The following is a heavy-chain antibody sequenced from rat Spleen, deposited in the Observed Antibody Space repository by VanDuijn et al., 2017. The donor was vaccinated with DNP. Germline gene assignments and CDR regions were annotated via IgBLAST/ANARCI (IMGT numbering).Heavy chain of an antibody. Sequence: EVQLVESGGGLVQAGRSLKLSCAASGFTFSDYNMAWVRQAPKKGLEWVATIFYAGTTTYYRGSVKGRFTISRDNAKSTLYLQMNSLRSEETATYYCARRAYYGLSFYFDYWGQGVMVTVSS. D-gene: IGHD1-6*01. CDR2: IFYAGTTT. J-gene: IGHJ2*01. CDR1: GFTFSDYN. V-gene: IGHV5S10*01. CDR3: ARRAYYGLSFYFDY.